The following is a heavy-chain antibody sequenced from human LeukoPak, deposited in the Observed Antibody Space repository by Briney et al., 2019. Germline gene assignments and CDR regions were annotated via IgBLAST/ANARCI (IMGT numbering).Heavy chain of an antibody. V-gene: IGHV4-39*01. CDR3: ASSPLYSGSSYFGY. D-gene: IGHD1-26*01. CDR2: IYYNGST. CDR1: GGSISSSSYY. Sequence: PSETLSLTCTVSGGSISSSSYYWGWIRQPPGKGLEWIGSIYYNGSTYYNPSLKSRVTISVDTSKNQFSLKLSSVTAADTAVYYCASSPLYSGSSYFGYWGQGTLVTVSS. J-gene: IGHJ4*02.